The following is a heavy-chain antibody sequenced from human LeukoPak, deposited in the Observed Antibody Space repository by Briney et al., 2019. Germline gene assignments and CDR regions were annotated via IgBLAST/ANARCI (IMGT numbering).Heavy chain of an antibody. CDR1: GFTFSSYA. D-gene: IGHD4-17*01. J-gene: IGHJ4*02. Sequence: GGSLRLSCAASGFTFSSYAMSWVRQAPGKGLEWVSAISGSGGSTYYADSVKGRFTISRDNSRNTLYLQMNSLRAEDTAVYYCAKDTLSTVTTDYWGQGTLVTVSS. CDR2: ISGSGGST. CDR3: AKDTLSTVTTDY. V-gene: IGHV3-23*01.